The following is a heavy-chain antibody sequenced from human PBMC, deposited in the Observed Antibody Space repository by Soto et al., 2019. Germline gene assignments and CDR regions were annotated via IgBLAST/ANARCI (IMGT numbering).Heavy chain of an antibody. Sequence: QLLESGPGLVKPSETLSLTCTVSGGSISSSSYYWGWIRQPPGKGLEWIGSIYYSGSTYYNPSLKSRVTISVDTSKNQFSLKLSSVTAADTAVYYCARLDTAMDEDYYYYYGMDVWGQGTTVTVSS. D-gene: IGHD5-18*01. J-gene: IGHJ6*02. CDR2: IYYSGST. CDR3: ARLDTAMDEDYYYYYGMDV. CDR1: GGSISSSSYY. V-gene: IGHV4-39*01.